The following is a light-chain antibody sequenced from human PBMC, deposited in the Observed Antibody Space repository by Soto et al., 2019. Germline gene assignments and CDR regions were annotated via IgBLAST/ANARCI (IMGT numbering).Light chain of an antibody. V-gene: IGKV3-15*01. CDR3: QQYNNWSPRT. Sequence: EIVMTQSPATLSVSPGERATLSCRASQSISNNLAWYQQQPGQAPSLLIYGASTRAAGIPAGFSSGGSGTKFILTISSLQSADSAVYYCQQYNNWSPRTFGQGTKLEIK. J-gene: IGKJ2*01. CDR2: GAS. CDR1: QSISNN.